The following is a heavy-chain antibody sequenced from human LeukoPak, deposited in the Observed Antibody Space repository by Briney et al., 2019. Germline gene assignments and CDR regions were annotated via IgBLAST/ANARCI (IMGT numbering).Heavy chain of an antibody. Sequence: GESLKISCKGSGYSFTSYWIGWVRQMPGKGLEWMGIIYPGDSDTRYSPSFQGQVTISADKSISTAYLQWSSLKASDTAMYYCARRQMATNHYYYGMDVWGQGTTVTVSS. CDR2: IYPGDSDT. D-gene: IGHD5-24*01. V-gene: IGHV5-51*01. CDR3: ARRQMATNHYYYGMDV. J-gene: IGHJ6*02. CDR1: GYSFTSYW.